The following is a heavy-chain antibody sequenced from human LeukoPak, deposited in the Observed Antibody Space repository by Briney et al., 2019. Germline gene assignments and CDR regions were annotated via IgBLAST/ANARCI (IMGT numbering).Heavy chain of an antibody. CDR1: GFTFSDYY. J-gene: IGHJ4*02. V-gene: IGHV3-11*01. D-gene: IGHD1-14*01. CDR2: ISGSGNTI. Sequence: GGSLRLSCAASGFTFSDYYMSWIRQTLGKGLEWVSYISGSGNTIFYADSVKGRFIISRDNTKNSLYLQLNSLRAEDTAVYYCARGGLTFGGNWGQGTLVTVSS. CDR3: ARGGLTFGGN.